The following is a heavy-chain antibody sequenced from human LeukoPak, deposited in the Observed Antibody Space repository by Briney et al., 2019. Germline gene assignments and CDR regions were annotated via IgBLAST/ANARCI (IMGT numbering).Heavy chain of an antibody. D-gene: IGHD5-18*01. J-gene: IGHJ4*02. CDR3: ARGTPVGTADEFDY. Sequence: ASVKVSCKASGYTFTGYYMHWVRQAPGQGLEWMGIINPTGGDTTYPQKFQGRVTMTRGMSTSTFYMQLSSLRSEDTAVYYCARGTPVGTADEFDYWGQGTLVTVSS. V-gene: IGHV1-46*01. CDR1: GYTFTGYY. CDR2: INPTGGDT.